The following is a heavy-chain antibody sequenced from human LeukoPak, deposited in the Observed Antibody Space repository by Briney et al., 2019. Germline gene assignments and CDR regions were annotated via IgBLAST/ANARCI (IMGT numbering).Heavy chain of an antibody. Sequence: QPGGSLRLSCAASGFTFSNYAMSWVRQAPGKGLEWVSGISGSGGSTHYADSVKGRFTISRDNSKNTLYLQMNSLRAEDTAVYYCAKDANYDILTGYYNVPYFDYWGQGTLVTVSS. CDR1: GFTFSNYA. D-gene: IGHD3-9*01. CDR2: ISGSGGST. V-gene: IGHV3-23*01. CDR3: AKDANYDILTGYYNVPYFDY. J-gene: IGHJ4*02.